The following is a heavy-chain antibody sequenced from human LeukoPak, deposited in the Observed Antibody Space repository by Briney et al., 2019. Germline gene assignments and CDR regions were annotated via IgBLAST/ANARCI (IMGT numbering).Heavy chain of an antibody. CDR2: IKSDERST. Sequence: PGGSLRLSCAASGFTFSSYYIHWVRQAPGKGLVWVSGIKSDERSTSYADSVKGRFTISRDNAENTLYLQMNSLRAEDTAVYYCARGNYYGMDVWGQGALVTVSS. V-gene: IGHV3-74*01. CDR3: ARGNYYGMDV. CDR1: GFTFSSYY. J-gene: IGHJ6*02.